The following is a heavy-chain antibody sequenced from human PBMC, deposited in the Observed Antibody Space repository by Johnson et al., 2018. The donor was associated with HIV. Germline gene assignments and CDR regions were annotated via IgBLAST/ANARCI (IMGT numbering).Heavy chain of an antibody. J-gene: IGHJ3*02. CDR1: GFTFSDYY. CDR3: AREMNFPDAFDI. D-gene: IGHD1-7*01. Sequence: QVQLVESGGGLVQPGGSLRLSCAASGFTFSDYYMSWIRQAPGKGLEWVSYISSSGSTIYYADYVKGRFTISRDNAKTSLYLQMNSLRAEDTAVYYCAREMNFPDAFDIWGQGTMVTVSS. CDR2: ISSSGSTI. V-gene: IGHV3-11*04.